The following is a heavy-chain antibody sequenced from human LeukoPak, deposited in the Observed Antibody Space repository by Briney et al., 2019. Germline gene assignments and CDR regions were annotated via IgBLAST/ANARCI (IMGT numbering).Heavy chain of an antibody. J-gene: IGHJ4*02. CDR3: AKDRIKAYADY. D-gene: IGHD2-21*01. CDR1: GITFSSNA. V-gene: IGHV3-23*01. Sequence: GGSLRLSCAAPGITFSSNAMSWVRQAPGKGLEWVSAISGSGGSTYYADSVKGRFTISRDNSKNTLYLQMNSLRAEDTAVYYCAKDRIKAYADYWGQGTLVTVSS. CDR2: ISGSGGST.